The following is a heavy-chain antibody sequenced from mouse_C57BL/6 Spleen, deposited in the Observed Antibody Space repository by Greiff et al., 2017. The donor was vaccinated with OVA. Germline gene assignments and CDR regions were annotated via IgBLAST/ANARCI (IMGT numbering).Heavy chain of an antibody. V-gene: IGHV6-3*01. D-gene: IGHD2-4*01. CDR3: TVSVYYDYYFDY. Sequence: EVKLQESGGGLVQPGGSMKLSCVASGFTFSNYWMNWVRQSPEKGLEWVAQIRLKSDNYATHYAESVKGRFTISRDDSKSSVYLQMNNLRAEDTGIYYCTVSVYYDYYFDYWGQGTTLTVSS. J-gene: IGHJ2*01. CDR2: IRLKSDNYAT. CDR1: GFTFSNYW.